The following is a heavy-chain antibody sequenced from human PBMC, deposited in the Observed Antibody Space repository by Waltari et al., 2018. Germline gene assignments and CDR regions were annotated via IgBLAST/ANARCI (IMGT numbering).Heavy chain of an antibody. CDR1: GYTFSDHT. Sequence: EVQLVESGGGLVQPGGSLRLSCVASGYTFSDHTIIWVRQAPGKGLEWISYIRGNSVYIYYADSVKGRCIVSRDNAQNTAFLQMNTLRAEDTAVYYCAREFGTIARFDYWGQGTLVAVSS. J-gene: IGHJ4*02. D-gene: IGHD3-16*01. CDR3: AREFGTIARFDY. CDR2: IRGNSVYI. V-gene: IGHV3-48*01.